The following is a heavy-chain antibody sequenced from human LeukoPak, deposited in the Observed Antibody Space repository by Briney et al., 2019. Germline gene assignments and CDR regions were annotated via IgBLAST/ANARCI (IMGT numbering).Heavy chain of an antibody. CDR2: ISGSSSDI. V-gene: IGHV3-21*01. Sequence: GGSLRLSCAASGFTFSTHSMNCVREAPGRGLEWVSPISGSSSDIYYGDSVKGRFTISRDNAQNSLYLQMNSLRAEDTAVYYCARDPPGYSNSWYAPDYWGQGTLVAVSS. CDR3: ARDPPGYSNSWYAPDY. J-gene: IGHJ4*02. CDR1: GFTFSTHS. D-gene: IGHD6-13*01.